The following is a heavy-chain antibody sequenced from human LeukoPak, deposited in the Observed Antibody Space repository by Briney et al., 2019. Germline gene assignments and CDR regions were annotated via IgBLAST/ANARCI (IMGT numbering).Heavy chain of an antibody. Sequence: GGSLRLSCAASGFTFSSSGMNWVRQAPGKGLEWVSSISSRSNYIYYADSVKGRFTISRDNAKKSLYLQMNSLRAEDTAVYYCAELGITMIGGVWGKGTTVTISS. J-gene: IGHJ6*04. CDR3: AELGITMIGGV. CDR2: ISSRSNYI. V-gene: IGHV3-21*01. CDR1: GFTFSSSG. D-gene: IGHD3-10*02.